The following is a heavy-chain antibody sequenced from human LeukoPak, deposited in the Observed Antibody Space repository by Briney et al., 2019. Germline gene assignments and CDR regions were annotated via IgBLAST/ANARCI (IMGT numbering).Heavy chain of an antibody. Sequence: ASETLSLTCTVSGGSISSYYWSWIRQPPGKGLEWIGYIYYSGSTNYNPSLKSRVTISVDTSKNQFSLKLSSVTAADTAVYYCARGNGGYVGYWGQGTLVTVSS. CDR2: IYYSGST. D-gene: IGHD2-8*01. CDR3: ARGNGGYVGY. CDR1: GGSISSYY. J-gene: IGHJ4*02. V-gene: IGHV4-59*01.